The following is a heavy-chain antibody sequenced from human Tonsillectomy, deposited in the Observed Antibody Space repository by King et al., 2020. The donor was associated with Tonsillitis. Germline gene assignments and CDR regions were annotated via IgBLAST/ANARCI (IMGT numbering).Heavy chain of an antibody. D-gene: IGHD6-6*01. CDR1: EFTFSTYW. V-gene: IGHV3-7*03. Sequence: VQLVESGGGLVQPGGSLRLSCVVSEFTFSTYWMSWVRQAPGKGPEWVANIKQDGSEKDYVDSVKGRFTISRDNAKSSLYLQMNSLRAEDTAVYYCARDAARAFDIWGHGTMVTVSS. CDR3: ARDAARAFDI. CDR2: IKQDGSEK. J-gene: IGHJ3*02.